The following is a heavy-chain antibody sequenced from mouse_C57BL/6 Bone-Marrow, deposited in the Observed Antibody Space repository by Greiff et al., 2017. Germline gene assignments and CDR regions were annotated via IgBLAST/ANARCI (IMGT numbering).Heavy chain of an antibody. Sequence: QVQLKESGPGLVAPSQSLSITCTVSGFSLTSYAISWVRQPPGKGLEWLGVIWTGGGTTYNSALNSRLSISKDNSKSQVFLKMNSLRTDDTARYYCARRALYGSSYVWYFDVWGTGTTVTVSS. CDR3: ARRALYGSSYVWYFDV. V-gene: IGHV2-9-1*01. D-gene: IGHD1-1*01. CDR2: IWTGGGT. J-gene: IGHJ1*03. CDR1: GFSLTSYA.